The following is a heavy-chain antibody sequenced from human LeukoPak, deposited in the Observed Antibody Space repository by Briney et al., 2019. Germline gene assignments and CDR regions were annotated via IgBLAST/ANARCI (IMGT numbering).Heavy chain of an antibody. V-gene: IGHV1-2*02. CDR1: GFTFSGYY. CDR2: ISPNSGGT. CDR3: AREPSGSGGYDY. J-gene: IGHJ4*02. D-gene: IGHD3-10*01. Sequence: ASVKVSFKASGFTFSGYYMHWVRHAPGQGLEWMAWISPNSGGTNYVQKFQGRVTVTRDTSISTDYMEISGLTSDDTALYYCAREPSGSGGYDYWGQGTLVTVSS.